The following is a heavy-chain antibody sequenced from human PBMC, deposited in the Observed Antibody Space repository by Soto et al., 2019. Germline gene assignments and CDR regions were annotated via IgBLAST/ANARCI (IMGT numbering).Heavy chain of an antibody. D-gene: IGHD2-15*01. J-gene: IGHJ5*02. V-gene: IGHV4-34*01. CDR2: INHSGST. Sequence: SETLSLTCAVYGGSFSGYYWSWIRQPPGKGLEWIGEINHSGSTNYNPSLKSRVTISVDTSKNQFSLKLSSVTAADTAVYYCARGDPNCSGGSCYDLRYWFDPWGQGTLVTVSS. CDR3: ARGDPNCSGGSCYDLRYWFDP. CDR1: GGSFSGYY.